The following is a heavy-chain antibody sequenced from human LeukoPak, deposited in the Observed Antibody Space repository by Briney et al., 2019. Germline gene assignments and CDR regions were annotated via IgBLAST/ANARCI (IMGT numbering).Heavy chain of an antibody. Sequence: PGGSLRLSCAASGFTFSSYGMHWVRQAPGKGLEWVAFIRYDGSNKYYADSVKGRFTISRDNSKNTLYLQMNSLRAEDTAVYYCVSNTVTGRGDAFDIWGQGTMVTVSS. D-gene: IGHD4-17*01. CDR3: VSNTVTGRGDAFDI. CDR2: IRYDGSNK. J-gene: IGHJ3*02. V-gene: IGHV3-30*02. CDR1: GFTFSSYG.